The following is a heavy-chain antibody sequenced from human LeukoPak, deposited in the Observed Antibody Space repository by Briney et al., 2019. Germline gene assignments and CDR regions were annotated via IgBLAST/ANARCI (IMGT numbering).Heavy chain of an antibody. J-gene: IGHJ4*02. D-gene: IGHD6-19*01. Sequence: AASVNVSCKASGYTFTSYGISWVRQAPGQGLEWMGWISAYNGNTNYAQKLQGRVTMTTDTSTSTAYMELRSLRSDDTAVYYCARVASSGGGASFDYWGQGTLVTVSS. CDR2: ISAYNGNT. CDR3: ARVASSGGGASFDY. CDR1: GYTFTSYG. V-gene: IGHV1-18*01.